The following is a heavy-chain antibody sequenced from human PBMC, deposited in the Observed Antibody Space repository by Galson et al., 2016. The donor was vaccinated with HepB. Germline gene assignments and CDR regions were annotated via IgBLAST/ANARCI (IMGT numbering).Heavy chain of an antibody. CDR3: ASGLEGFDI. Sequence: LRVSCAGSGITFSNYEMIWVRQAPGKGLEWITYISSSGSTKYYADSVKGRFTVSRDNVKHSLSLQMNSLRAEDTAVYYCASGLEGFDIWGQGTLVTVSS. CDR2: ISSSGSTK. J-gene: IGHJ3*02. V-gene: IGHV3-48*03. D-gene: IGHD3-10*01. CDR1: GITFSNYE.